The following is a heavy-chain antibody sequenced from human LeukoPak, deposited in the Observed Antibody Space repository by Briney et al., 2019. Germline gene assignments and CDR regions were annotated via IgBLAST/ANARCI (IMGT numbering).Heavy chain of an antibody. CDR3: AKDFEDSSSPLNAQGN. D-gene: IGHD6-6*01. CDR2: IRYDGSNK. V-gene: IGHV3-30*02. CDR1: GFTFSSYG. Sequence: GGSLRLSCAASGFTFSSYGMHWVRQAPGKGLEWVAFIRYDGSNKYYADSVRGRFTISRDNSKNTLYLQMNSLRAEDTAVYYCAKDFEDSSSPLNAQGNWGQGTLVTVSS. J-gene: IGHJ4*02.